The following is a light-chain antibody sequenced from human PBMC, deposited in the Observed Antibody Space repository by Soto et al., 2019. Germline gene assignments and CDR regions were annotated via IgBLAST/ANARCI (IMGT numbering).Light chain of an antibody. CDR1: QSVSRY. V-gene: IGKV3-11*01. J-gene: IGKJ4*01. CDR3: QQYGNSPLT. CDR2: DAS. Sequence: EIVLTQSPATLSLSPGERATLSCRASQSVSRYLAWYQRKPGQAPRLLIYDASNRATGIPDRFSGSGSGTDFTLTISRLEPEDFAVYYCQQYGNSPLTFGGGTKVDIK.